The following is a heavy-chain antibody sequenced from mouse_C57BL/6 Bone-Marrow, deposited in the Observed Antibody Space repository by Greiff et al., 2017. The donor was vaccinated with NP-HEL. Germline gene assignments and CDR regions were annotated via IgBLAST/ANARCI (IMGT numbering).Heavy chain of an antibody. D-gene: IGHD2-3*01. J-gene: IGHJ1*03. Sequence: DVKLQESGAELVRPGASVKLSCTASGFNIKDYYMHWVKQRPEQGLEWIGRIDPEDGDTEYAPKFQGKATMTADTSSNTAYLQLSSLTSEDTAVYYCTVYDGYYYWYFDVWGTGTTVTVSS. CDR1: GFNIKDYY. CDR3: TVYDGYYYWYFDV. V-gene: IGHV14-1*01. CDR2: IDPEDGDT.